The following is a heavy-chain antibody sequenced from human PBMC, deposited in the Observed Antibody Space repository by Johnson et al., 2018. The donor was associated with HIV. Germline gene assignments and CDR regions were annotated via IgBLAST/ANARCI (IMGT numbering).Heavy chain of an antibody. Sequence: QVQLVESGGGVVQPGRSLRLSCAASGFTFSSYGMHWVRQAPGKGLEWVAVISYDGSNKYYADSVKGRFTISRDNSKNTLYLQMNRLRAEDTAVYYCAREGWNSSSWYRMSAFDIWGQGTMVTVSS. V-gene: IGHV3-30*19. D-gene: IGHD6-13*01. CDR1: GFTFSSYG. J-gene: IGHJ3*02. CDR3: AREGWNSSSWYRMSAFDI. CDR2: ISYDGSNK.